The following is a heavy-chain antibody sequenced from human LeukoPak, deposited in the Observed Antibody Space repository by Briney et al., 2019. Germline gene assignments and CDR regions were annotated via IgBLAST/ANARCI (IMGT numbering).Heavy chain of an antibody. Sequence: ASVKVSCKASGYSFTDYFMQWVRHAPGQGLEWMGWINPNSGGTSYAQKFQGRVTMTRDTSISTAYMELSRLSSDDTAVYYCARDCELGTAGAAYEYFVYWVQGTLVTVSS. CDR1: GYSFTDYF. J-gene: IGHJ4*02. D-gene: IGHD6-13*01. V-gene: IGHV1-2*02. CDR2: INPNSGGT. CDR3: ARDCELGTAGAAYEYFVY.